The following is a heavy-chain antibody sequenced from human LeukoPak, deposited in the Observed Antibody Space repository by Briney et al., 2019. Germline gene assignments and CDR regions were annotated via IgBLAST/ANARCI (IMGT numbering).Heavy chain of an antibody. Sequence: GGSLRLSCAASGFTFSSYSMNWVRQAPGKGLEWVSYISSSSSTIYYAVSVKGRFTISRDNAKNSLYLQMNSLRAEDTAVYYCARVSRGSYYVEGYFDYWGQGTLVTVSS. D-gene: IGHD1-26*01. V-gene: IGHV3-48*01. CDR3: ARVSRGSYYVEGYFDY. CDR2: ISSSSSTI. CDR1: GFTFSSYS. J-gene: IGHJ4*02.